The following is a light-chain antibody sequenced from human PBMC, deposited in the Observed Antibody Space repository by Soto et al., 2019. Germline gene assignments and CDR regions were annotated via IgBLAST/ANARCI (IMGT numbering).Light chain of an antibody. CDR3: QQYYGLPPRT. V-gene: IGKV1-12*01. CDR2: AAS. Sequence: DIQMTQTPSSVSASVGDRVTITCRASQGVSSRVAWYQQKPGKAPKLLIYAASSLQSGVPSRFSGSASGTDFSFIITSLQREDLATYYCQQYYGLPPRTFGQGTRPEI. J-gene: IGKJ5*01. CDR1: QGVSSR.